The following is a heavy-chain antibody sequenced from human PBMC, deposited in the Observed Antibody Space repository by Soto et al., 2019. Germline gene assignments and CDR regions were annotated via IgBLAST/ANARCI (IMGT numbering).Heavy chain of an antibody. J-gene: IGHJ2*01. D-gene: IGHD3-10*02. Sequence: PPGKGLEWIGYIYYSGSTYYNPSLKSRVTISVDTSKNQFSLNLSSVTAADTVVYFFFFQAEDGIRDVRSVSAFLLNRSSDL. CDR2: IYYSGST. CDR3: FFQAEDGIRDVRSVSAFLLNRSSDL. V-gene: IGHV4-30-4*01.